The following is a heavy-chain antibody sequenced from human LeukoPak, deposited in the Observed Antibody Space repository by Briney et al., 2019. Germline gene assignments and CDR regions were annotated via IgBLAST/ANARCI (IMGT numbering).Heavy chain of an antibody. CDR3: AKGTLREDYVWGSYRSPPALGY. CDR1: GFTFSSYG. Sequence: GGSLRLSCAASGFTFSSYGMHWVRQAPGKGLEWVAFILYDGSNKYYADSVKGRFTISRDNSKNTLYLQMNSLRAEDTAVYYCAKGTLREDYVWGSYRSPPALGYWGQGTLVTVS. D-gene: IGHD3-16*02. J-gene: IGHJ4*02. CDR2: ILYDGSNK. V-gene: IGHV3-30*02.